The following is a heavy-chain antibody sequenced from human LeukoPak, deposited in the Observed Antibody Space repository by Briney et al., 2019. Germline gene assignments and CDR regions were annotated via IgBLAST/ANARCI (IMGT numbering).Heavy chain of an antibody. V-gene: IGHV4-59*01. CDR2: IYYSGST. D-gene: IGHD2-2*01. CDR3: ARTAGYCSSTSCSGAFDI. Sequence: SETLSLTCTVSGGSISSYYWSWIRQPPGKGLEWIGYIYYSGSTNYNPSLKSRVTISVDTSKNQFSLKLSSVTAADTAVYYCARTAGYCSSTSCSGAFDIWGQGTMVTVSS. CDR1: GGSISSYY. J-gene: IGHJ3*02.